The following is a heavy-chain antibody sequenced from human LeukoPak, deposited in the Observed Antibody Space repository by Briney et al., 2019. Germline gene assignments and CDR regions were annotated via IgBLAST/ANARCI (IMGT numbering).Heavy chain of an antibody. J-gene: IGHJ4*02. Sequence: PGGSLRLSCAASGFTFSSNGMSWVRQAPGKGLEWVSTISGRDSNTYYADSVEGRFTISRDNSKNTLYLRMSSLRAEDTALYYCAKRSDYGGNGNYFDYWGQGIPVTVSS. CDR2: ISGRDSNT. CDR1: GFTFSSNG. V-gene: IGHV3-23*01. D-gene: IGHD4-23*01. CDR3: AKRSDYGGNGNYFDY.